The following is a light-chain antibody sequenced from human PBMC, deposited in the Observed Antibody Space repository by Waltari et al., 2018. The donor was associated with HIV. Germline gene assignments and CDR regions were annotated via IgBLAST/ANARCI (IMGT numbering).Light chain of an antibody. V-gene: IGLV3-1*01. CDR1: KLGDTY. J-gene: IGLJ2*01. Sequence: SFDLTQPPSVSVSPGQTATITCSGEKLGDTYTSWYQQKPGHSPWMVIFQDTRRPAGIPERFSGSYSGDTATLTISGTQTLDEADYYCQAWDTNTAQVVFGGGTKLTVL. CDR2: QDT. CDR3: QAWDTNTAQVV.